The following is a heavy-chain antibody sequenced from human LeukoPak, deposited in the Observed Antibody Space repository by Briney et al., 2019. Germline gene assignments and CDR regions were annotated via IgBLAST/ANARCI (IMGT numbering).Heavy chain of an antibody. V-gene: IGHV1-8*01. CDR1: GYTFTSYD. CDR2: MNPNSGNT. D-gene: IGHD3-22*01. CDR3: AREPTDYASSGKYDY. Sequence: GASVKVSCKASGYTFTSYDINWVRQATGQGLELMGWMNPNSGNTGYAQKFQGRVTMTRNTSISTAYMELSSLRSEDTAVYYCAREPTDYASSGKYDYWGQGTLVTVSS. J-gene: IGHJ4*02.